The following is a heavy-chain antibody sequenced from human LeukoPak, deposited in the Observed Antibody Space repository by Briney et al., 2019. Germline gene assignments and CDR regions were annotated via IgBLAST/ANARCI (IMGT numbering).Heavy chain of an antibody. D-gene: IGHD6-19*01. Sequence: SETLSLTCAVYGGSFSGYYWSWIRQPPGKGLEWIGEINHSGSTNYNPSLKSRVTISVDTSKNQFSLKLSSVTAADTAVYYCARDHLDRSGWERYFDYWGQGTLVTVSS. CDR2: INHSGST. V-gene: IGHV4-34*01. J-gene: IGHJ4*02. CDR3: ARDHLDRSGWERYFDY. CDR1: GGSFSGYY.